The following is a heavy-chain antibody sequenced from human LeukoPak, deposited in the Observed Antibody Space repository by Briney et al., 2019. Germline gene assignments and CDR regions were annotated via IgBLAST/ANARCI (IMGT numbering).Heavy chain of an antibody. CDR3: AREVRGDYFDF. CDR1: GFAFINAW. J-gene: IGHJ4*02. V-gene: IGHV3-30*03. CDR2: ISSDGTNK. D-gene: IGHD3-16*01. Sequence: GGSLRLSCSASGFAFINAWMSWVRQAPGKGLEWVAVISSDGTNKDYADSVKGRFSISRDNSKNTLYLQMNRLRADDTAVYYCAREVRGDYFDFWGQGTLVTVSS.